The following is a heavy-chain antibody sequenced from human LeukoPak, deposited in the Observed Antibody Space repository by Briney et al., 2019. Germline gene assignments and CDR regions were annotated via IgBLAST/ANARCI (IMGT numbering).Heavy chain of an antibody. V-gene: IGHV4-39*01. CDR1: GGSISSSAYY. CDR3: ARTFRGYEAY. D-gene: IGHD5-12*01. J-gene: IGHJ4*02. CDR2: IYYSGST. Sequence: SETLSLTCTVSGGSISSSAYYWGWVRQSPGKGLEWIGTIYYSGSTFHNPSLKSRVTISLDTSKNQFSLKLSSVTAADTAVYYCARTFRGYEAYWGQGTLVTVSS.